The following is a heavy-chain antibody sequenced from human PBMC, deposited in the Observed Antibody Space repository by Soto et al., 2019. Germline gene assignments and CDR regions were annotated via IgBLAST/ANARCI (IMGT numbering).Heavy chain of an antibody. V-gene: IGHV1-2*02. D-gene: IGHD6-6*01. CDR2: INPNSGGT. CDR3: ARGGSSSLDY. CDR1: GYTFTGYY. Sequence: QVQLVQSGAEVKKPGASVKVSCKASGYTFTGYYMHWVRHAPGQGPEWMGWINPNSGGTTYAQKFQGRVTVTRDTSISTDYMELSSLRSDDTAVYYCARGGSSSLDYWGQGTLVTVSS. J-gene: IGHJ4*02.